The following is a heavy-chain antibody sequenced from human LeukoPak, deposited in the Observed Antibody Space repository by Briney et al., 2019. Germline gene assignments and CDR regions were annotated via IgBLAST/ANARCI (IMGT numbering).Heavy chain of an antibody. CDR3: ARSDPYYYDRSGYPKNDY. J-gene: IGHJ4*02. CDR1: GYTFTSYD. Sequence: ASAKVSCKTSGYTFTSYDINWVRQATGQGLEWMGWMNPNSGNTGYAQKFQGRVTMTRNTSISTAYMELSSLRPEDTAFYYCARSDPYYYDRSGYPKNDYWGQGTLVTVSS. CDR2: MNPNSGNT. D-gene: IGHD3-22*01. V-gene: IGHV1-8*01.